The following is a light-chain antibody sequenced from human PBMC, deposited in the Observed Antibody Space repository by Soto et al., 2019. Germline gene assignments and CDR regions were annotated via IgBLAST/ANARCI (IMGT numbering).Light chain of an antibody. CDR2: DVN. CDR1: SSDVGGYNY. CDR3: SSYTGSSTFV. V-gene: IGLV2-14*01. Sequence: QSVLTQPASVSGSPGQSITISCTGTSSDVGGYNYVSWYQQHPGKAPKLLIYDVNNRPSGVSHRFSGSKSGNTASLTISGLQAEDEADYYCSSYTGSSTFVFGTGTKVTVL. J-gene: IGLJ1*01.